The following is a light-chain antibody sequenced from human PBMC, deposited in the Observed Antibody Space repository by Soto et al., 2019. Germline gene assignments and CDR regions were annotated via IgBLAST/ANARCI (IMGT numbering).Light chain of an antibody. J-gene: IGLJ1*01. Sequence: QSALTQPASVSGSPGQSITISCTGTSSDVGGYNFVSWYQQHPGKAPKLMIYDVSTRPSGVSNRFSGSKSGTTASLTISGQDAEDDADYCCSYTSSTSYVFGTGTKVTVL. CDR2: DVS. CDR1: SSDVGGYNF. V-gene: IGLV2-14*01. CDR3: CSYTSSTSYV.